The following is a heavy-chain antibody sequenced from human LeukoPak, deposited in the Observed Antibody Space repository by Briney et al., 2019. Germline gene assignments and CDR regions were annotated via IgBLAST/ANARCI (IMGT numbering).Heavy chain of an antibody. CDR1: GGSISSGGYY. Sequence: PSETLSLTCTVSGGSISSGGYYWSWIRQPPGKGLEWIGYIYYTGSANYNPSLKSRVSISVDTSKNQFSLRLSSVTAADTAVYYCARQRPAAAGHIGTFDYWGQGTLVTVSS. CDR3: ARQRPAAAGHIGTFDY. D-gene: IGHD6-13*01. J-gene: IGHJ4*02. V-gene: IGHV4-61*08. CDR2: IYYTGSA.